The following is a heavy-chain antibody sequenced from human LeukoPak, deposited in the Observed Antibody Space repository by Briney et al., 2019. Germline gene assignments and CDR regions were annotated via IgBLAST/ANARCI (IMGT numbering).Heavy chain of an antibody. Sequence: PGGSLRLSCVASESTFSDYGMNWVRQAPGKGLEWISFITSTSSKIYYADSVKGRFTISRDNAINSLYLQMNSLRVEDTAVYYCAGAILDPFYFYYYMDVWGKGTTVTVSS. CDR3: AGAILDPFYFYYYMDV. D-gene: IGHD3/OR15-3a*01. J-gene: IGHJ6*03. CDR2: ITSTSSKI. CDR1: ESTFSDYG. V-gene: IGHV3-21*01.